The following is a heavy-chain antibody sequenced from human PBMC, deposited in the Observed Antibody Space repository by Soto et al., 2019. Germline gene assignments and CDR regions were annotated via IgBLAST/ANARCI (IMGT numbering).Heavy chain of an antibody. Sequence: GGSLRLSCAASGFTFDDYAMHWVRQAPGKGLEWVSGISWNSGRTVYADSVKGRFTISRDNAKNSLYLQMNSLRDEDTAFYYCAKAGDSYHYSYMDVWGKGTTVTVSS. CDR1: GFTFDDYA. CDR2: ISWNSGRT. D-gene: IGHD7-27*01. J-gene: IGHJ6*03. CDR3: AKAGDSYHYSYMDV. V-gene: IGHV3-9*01.